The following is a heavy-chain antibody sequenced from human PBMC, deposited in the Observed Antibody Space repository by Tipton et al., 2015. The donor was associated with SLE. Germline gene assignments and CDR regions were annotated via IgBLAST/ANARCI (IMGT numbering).Heavy chain of an antibody. D-gene: IGHD3-16*01. Sequence: TLSLTCTVSGGSISTHYWSWIRQPPGKGLEWIGYIYYSGSTNYNRSLKSRVTISVDTSKNQFSLKLGSVTAADTAVYYCARGGGGAFDMWGQGTMVTVSS. V-gene: IGHV4-59*11. J-gene: IGHJ3*02. CDR1: GGSISTHY. CDR3: ARGGGGAFDM. CDR2: IYYSGST.